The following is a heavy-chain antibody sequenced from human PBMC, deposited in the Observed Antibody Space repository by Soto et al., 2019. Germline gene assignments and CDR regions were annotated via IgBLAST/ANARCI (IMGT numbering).Heavy chain of an antibody. CDR2: IWYDGSKK. J-gene: IGHJ4*02. CDR3: ARKDDYGDYAPGSY. D-gene: IGHD4-17*01. CDR1: GFSFSSYG. Sequence: QVQLVESGGGVVQPGRSLRLSCAASGFSFSSYGMHWVRQAPGKGLEWLAVIWYDGSKKSYADSVKGRFTVSRDNSENTLYLQMNSLTAQHTAVYYSARKDDYGDYAPGSYWGQGTRVIVPS. V-gene: IGHV3-33*01.